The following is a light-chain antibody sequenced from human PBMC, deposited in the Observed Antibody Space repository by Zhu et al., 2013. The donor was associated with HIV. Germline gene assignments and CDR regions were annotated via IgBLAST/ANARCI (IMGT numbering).Light chain of an antibody. J-gene: IGLJ2*01. CDR1: SANIGAGYD. CDR3: QSYDNDLRGSI. V-gene: IGLV1-40*01. CDR2: GTK. Sequence: QSVMTQSPSFSGAPGLRVGISCVGTSANIGAGYDVHWYHHVPGRAPRLLIYGTKYRPSGVPDRFSASRSGTSASLAITGLQAEDEGIYFCQSYDNDLRGSIFGEGTKLTVL.